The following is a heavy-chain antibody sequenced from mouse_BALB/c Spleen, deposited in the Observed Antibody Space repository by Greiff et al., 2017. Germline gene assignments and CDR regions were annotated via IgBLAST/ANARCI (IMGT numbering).Heavy chain of an antibody. J-gene: IGHJ3*01. V-gene: IGHV2-9*02. D-gene: IGHD1-1*01. CDR1: GFSLTSYG. CDR2: IWAGGST. CDR3: ARDRDYYGFAY. Sequence: QVQLKESGPGLVAPSQSLSITCTVSGFSLTSYGVHWVRQPPGKGLEWLGVIWAGGSTNYNSALMSRLSISKDNSKSQVFLKMNSLQTDDTAMYYCARDRDYYGFAYWGQGTLVTVSA.